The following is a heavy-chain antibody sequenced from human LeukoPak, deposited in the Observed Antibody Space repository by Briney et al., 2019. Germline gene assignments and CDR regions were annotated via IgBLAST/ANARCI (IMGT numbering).Heavy chain of an antibody. CDR1: GFTFSTYW. Sequence: GGSLRLSCAASGFTFSTYWMTWVRQAPGKGLEWVAHINQDGSEKYYVDSVKGRFTISRDNAKNSLYLQMNSLRVEDTAVYYCARDRAVAGLCDYWGQGTLVTVSS. CDR2: INQDGSEK. D-gene: IGHD6-19*01. V-gene: IGHV3-7*01. J-gene: IGHJ4*01. CDR3: ARDRAVAGLCDY.